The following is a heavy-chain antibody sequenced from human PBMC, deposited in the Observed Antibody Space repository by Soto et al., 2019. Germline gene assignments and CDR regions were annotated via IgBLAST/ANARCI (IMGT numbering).Heavy chain of an antibody. J-gene: IGHJ4*02. CDR3: VRDSRDGYKYGAVGY. CDR1: GGSLSGYY. V-gene: IGHV4-34*02. CDR2: INHRGST. Sequence: QVQLQQWGAGLLKPSETLSLTCAVYGGSLSGYYWSWIRQPPVKGLEWIGEINHRGSTNYNPSLKSRVTISVDTSNNQFSLKLSSVTAADTAVYYCVRDSRDGYKYGAVGYWGQGTLVTVSS. D-gene: IGHD5-12*01.